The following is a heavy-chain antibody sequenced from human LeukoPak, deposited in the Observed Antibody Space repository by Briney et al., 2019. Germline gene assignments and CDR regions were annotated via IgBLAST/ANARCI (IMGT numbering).Heavy chain of an antibody. CDR1: RFAFHNYA. J-gene: IGHJ3*02. V-gene: IGHV3-23*01. Sequence: GGSLRLSCAASRFAFHNYAMTWIRQAPERGLEWVSSISVDGGDIKYTDSAKGRFTISRDNSKGTLYLQMDSLRAEDTALYYCVKDTMRWLADAFDIWGQGTMVTVSS. CDR2: ISVDGGDI. D-gene: IGHD6-19*01. CDR3: VKDTMRWLADAFDI.